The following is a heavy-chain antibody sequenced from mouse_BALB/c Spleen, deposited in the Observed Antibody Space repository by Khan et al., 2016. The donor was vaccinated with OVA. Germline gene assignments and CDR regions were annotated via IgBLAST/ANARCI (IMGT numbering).Heavy chain of an antibody. D-gene: IGHD2-1*01. Sequence: QVQLKQSGAELVRPGASVKLSCKASGYTFTSYWINWVKQRPGQGLEWIGNIYPSDSYTNYNQNFKDKATLTVDKSSSTAYMQLSSPTSEDSAVYYCTRSDGNYYTRDYWGQGTSVTVSS. V-gene: IGHV1-69*02. CDR3: TRSDGNYYTRDY. CDR1: GYTFTSYW. J-gene: IGHJ4*01. CDR2: IYPSDSYT.